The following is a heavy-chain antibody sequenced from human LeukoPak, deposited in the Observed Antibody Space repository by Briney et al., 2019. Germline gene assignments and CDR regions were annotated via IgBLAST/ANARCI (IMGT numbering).Heavy chain of an antibody. D-gene: IGHD3-22*01. J-gene: IGHJ3*02. CDR3: ARGPYSYDSSGAFDI. CDR1: GGSISSSGYY. V-gene: IGHV4-39*01. CDR2: IYYSGSN. Sequence: PSETLSLTCTLSGGSISSSGYYWGWIRQPPGKGLEWIGSIYYSGSNYYNPSLKSRVTISVDTSKNQFSLKLNSVTAADTAVYFCARGPYSYDSSGAFDIWGQGTMVTVSS.